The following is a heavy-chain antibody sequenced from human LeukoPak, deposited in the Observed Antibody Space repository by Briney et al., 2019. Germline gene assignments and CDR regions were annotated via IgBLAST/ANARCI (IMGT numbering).Heavy chain of an antibody. Sequence: ASVKVSSTASGYTFTTYGITCVRQAPGQGREWMGWISAYNGNTNYTQNLQARVTITTDTSTTTAYMHLRSLRSDDTAVYYCARAVRQWLVQGQRYYGMDGWGQGTTVTVSS. J-gene: IGHJ6*02. CDR2: ISAYNGNT. V-gene: IGHV1-18*01. CDR3: ARAVRQWLVQGQRYYGMDG. CDR1: GYTFTTYG. D-gene: IGHD6-19*01.